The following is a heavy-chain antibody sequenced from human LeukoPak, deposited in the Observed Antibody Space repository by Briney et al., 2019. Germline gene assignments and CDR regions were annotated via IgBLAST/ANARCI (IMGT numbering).Heavy chain of an antibody. D-gene: IGHD3-22*01. J-gene: IGHJ4*02. V-gene: IGHV4-59*01. Sequence: SETLSLTCTVSGGSISSYYWSWLRQPPGKGLEWIGYIYYSGSTNYNPSLKSRVTISVDTSKNQFSLKLSSVTAADTAVYYCARVPYYYDSSGYYYEGGFDYWGQGTLVTVSS. CDR3: ARVPYYYDSSGYYYEGGFDY. CDR2: IYYSGST. CDR1: GGSISSYY.